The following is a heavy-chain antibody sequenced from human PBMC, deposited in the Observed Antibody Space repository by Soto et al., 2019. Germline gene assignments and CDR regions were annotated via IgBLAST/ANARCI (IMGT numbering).Heavy chain of an antibody. D-gene: IGHD3-10*01. CDR3: ARYSYGSDYYFDY. Sequence: SETLSLTCTVSGGSIKSYYWSWIRQPPGKGLEWIGSIYYSGSTNSNPSLKSRVIMSVDTSKNQFSLKLSAVIAADTAIYYCARYSYGSDYYFDYWGQGTLVPSPQ. CDR2: IYYSGST. V-gene: IGHV4-59*01. J-gene: IGHJ4*02. CDR1: GGSIKSYY.